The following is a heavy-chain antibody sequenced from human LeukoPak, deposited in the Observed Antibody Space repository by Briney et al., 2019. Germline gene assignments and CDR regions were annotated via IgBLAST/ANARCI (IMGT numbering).Heavy chain of an antibody. V-gene: IGHV4-4*07. J-gene: IGHJ5*02. CDR2: IYTSGST. Sequence: ASETLSLTCTVSGGSISSYYWSWIRQPAGKGLEWIGRIYTSGSTNYNPSLKSRVTMSVDTSKNQFSLKLSSVTAADTAVYYCARAGRYCSSTSCYNWFDPWGQGTLVTVSS. D-gene: IGHD2-2*01. CDR1: GGSISSYY. CDR3: ARAGRYCSSTSCYNWFDP.